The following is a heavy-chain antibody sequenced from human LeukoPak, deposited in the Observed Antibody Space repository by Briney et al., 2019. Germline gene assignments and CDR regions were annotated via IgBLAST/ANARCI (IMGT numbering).Heavy chain of an antibody. V-gene: IGHV4-34*01. Sequence: ETLSLTCAVYGGSFSGYYWSWIRQPPGKGLEWIGEINHSGSTNYNPSLKSRVTISVDTSKNQFSLTLSSVAAADTAVYYCARPSPYGRGRFDYWGQGTLVTVSS. CDR1: GGSFSGYY. J-gene: IGHJ4*02. CDR3: ARPSPYGRGRFDY. D-gene: IGHD3-10*02. CDR2: INHSGST.